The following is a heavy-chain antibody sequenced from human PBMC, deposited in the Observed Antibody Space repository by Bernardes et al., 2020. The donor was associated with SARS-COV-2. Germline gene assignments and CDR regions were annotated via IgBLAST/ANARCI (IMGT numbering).Heavy chain of an antibody. V-gene: IGHV3-33*01. CDR3: ARDEYCGGDCPSGNAFQH. CDR2: IWYDGSNK. J-gene: IGHJ1*01. CDR1: GFTFSSYG. D-gene: IGHD2-21*02. Sequence: GGSLRLSCAASGFTFSSYGMHWVRQAPGKGLEWVAVIWYDGSNKYYADSVKGRFTISRDNSKNTLYLQMNSLRAEDTAVYYCARDEYCGGDCPSGNAFQHWGQGTLVTVSS.